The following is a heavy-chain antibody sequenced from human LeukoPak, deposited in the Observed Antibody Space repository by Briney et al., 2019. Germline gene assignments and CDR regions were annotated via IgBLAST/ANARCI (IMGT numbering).Heavy chain of an antibody. D-gene: IGHD3-3*01. Sequence: GGSLRLSCAASGFTFSSYWMSWVRQAPGKGLEWVANIKQDGSEKYYVDSVKGRFTISRDNAKNSLYLQMNSLRAEDTAVYYCARETPEHYVLRFLEWLFDYWGQGTLVTVSS. CDR3: ARETPEHYVLRFLEWLFDY. CDR1: GFTFSSYW. CDR2: IKQDGSEK. V-gene: IGHV3-7*01. J-gene: IGHJ4*02.